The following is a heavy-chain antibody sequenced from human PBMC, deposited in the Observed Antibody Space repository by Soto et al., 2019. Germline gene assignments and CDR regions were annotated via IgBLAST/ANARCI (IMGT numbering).Heavy chain of an antibody. CDR2: INHSGST. CDR3: ARAFRYYYGMDV. CDR1: GGSFSGYY. J-gene: IGHJ6*02. Sequence: PSETLSLTCAVYGGSFSGYYWSWIRQPPGKGLEWIGEINHSGSTNYNPPLKSRVTISVDTSKNQFSLKLSSVTAADTAVYYCARAFRYYYGMDVWGQGTTVTVSS. V-gene: IGHV4-34*01.